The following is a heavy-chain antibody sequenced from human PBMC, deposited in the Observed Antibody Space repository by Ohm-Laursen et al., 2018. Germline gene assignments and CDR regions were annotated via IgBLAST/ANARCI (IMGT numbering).Heavy chain of an antibody. D-gene: IGHD6-6*01. CDR2: ISSSGSTI. V-gene: IGHV3-48*03. CDR3: ARSRSTLLFDY. J-gene: IGHJ4*02. Sequence: SLRLSCAASGFTFSSYGMHWVRQAPGKGLEWVSYISSSGSTIYYADSVKGRFTISRDNAKNSLYLQMNSLRAEDTAVYYCARSRSTLLFDYWGQGTLVTVSS. CDR1: GFTFSSYG.